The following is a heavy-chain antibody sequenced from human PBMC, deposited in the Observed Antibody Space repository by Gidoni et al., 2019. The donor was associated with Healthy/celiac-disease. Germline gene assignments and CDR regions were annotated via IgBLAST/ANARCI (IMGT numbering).Heavy chain of an antibody. CDR1: GFTFSSYA. CDR2: ISGSGGST. J-gene: IGHJ4*02. D-gene: IGHD3-22*01. Sequence: EVQLLESGGGFVSPGGSLRLSCAASGFTFSSYAMSWVRQALGKGLEWVSAISGSGGSTYYAASVKGRFTISRDNSKNTLYLQMNSLRAEDTARYYCAKDGRSSSGGWGQGTLVTVSS. V-gene: IGHV3-23*01. CDR3: AKDGRSSSGG.